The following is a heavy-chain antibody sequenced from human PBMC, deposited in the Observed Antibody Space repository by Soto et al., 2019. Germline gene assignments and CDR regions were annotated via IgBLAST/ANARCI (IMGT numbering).Heavy chain of an antibody. CDR3: AIAQPDVFAI. Sequence: SGWYLRLSCAASGFTFSSYAMSWVRQAPGKGLEWVSAISGSGGSTYYADSVKGRFTISRDNSKNTLYLQMNSLRAEDTAVYYCAIAQPDVFAIWGQGTIVSVSS. CDR1: GFTFSSYA. V-gene: IGHV3-23*01. CDR2: ISGSGGST. J-gene: IGHJ3*02.